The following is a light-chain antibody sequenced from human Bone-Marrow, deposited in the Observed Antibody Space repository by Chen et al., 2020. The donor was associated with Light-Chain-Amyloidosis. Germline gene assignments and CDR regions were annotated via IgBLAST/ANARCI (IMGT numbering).Light chain of an antibody. CDR3: SSYAGSNNFVV. Sequence: QSALTQPPSAAGSPGQSVTLSCTGTSRDVGGYNYVSWYQQHPGKAPKLMFYEVSKRPAGVPDRFSGSKSGNTASLTVSGHQAEDEAEYYCSSYAGSNNFVVFGGGTKLTVL. CDR2: EVS. J-gene: IGLJ2*01. V-gene: IGLV2-8*01. CDR1: SRDVGGYNY.